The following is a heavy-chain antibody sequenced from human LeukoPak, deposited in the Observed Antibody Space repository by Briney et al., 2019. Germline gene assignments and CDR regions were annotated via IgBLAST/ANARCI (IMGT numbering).Heavy chain of an antibody. D-gene: IGHD3-9*01. CDR2: IYYTGST. CDR3: ARGGTYNDILSFDP. V-gene: IGHV4-59*01. CDR1: GGSISYYY. Sequence: SETLSLTCTVSGGSISYYYWTWIRQSPGKGLEWIGQIYYTGSTYYNPSLKRRVTISVDTSRNQFSLNLTSVTAADTAVYYCARGGTYNDILSFDPWGQRTVVAVSS. J-gene: IGHJ5*02.